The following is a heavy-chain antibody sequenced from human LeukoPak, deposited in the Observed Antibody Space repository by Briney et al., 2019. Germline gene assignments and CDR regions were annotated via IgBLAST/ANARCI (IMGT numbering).Heavy chain of an antibody. J-gene: IGHJ6*02. V-gene: IGHV1-18*01. Sequence: ASVKVSCKTSGYTFTSYGISWVRQAPGQGLEWMGWISAYNGNTNYAQKLQGRVTMTTDTSTSTAYMELRSLRSDDTAVYYCARVKIAARPHYYYYYGMDVWGQGTTVTVSS. CDR2: ISAYNGNT. CDR3: ARVKIAARPHYYYYYGMDV. D-gene: IGHD6-6*01. CDR1: GYTFTSYG.